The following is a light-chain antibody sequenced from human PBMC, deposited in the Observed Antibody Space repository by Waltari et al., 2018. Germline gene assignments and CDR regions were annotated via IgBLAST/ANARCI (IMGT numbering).Light chain of an antibody. CDR3: SSYTSSSTLV. CDR2: EVT. J-gene: IGLJ3*02. V-gene: IGLV2-14*01. CDR1: SSDVGGYNY. Sequence: QSALTQPASVSGSPGQSITISCIGTSSDVGGYNYVSWYQQYPGKAPKLMIYEVTNRPSGGSNRFSGSKSGNTSSLTISGLQAEDEANYYCSSYTSSSTLVFGGGTKLTVL.